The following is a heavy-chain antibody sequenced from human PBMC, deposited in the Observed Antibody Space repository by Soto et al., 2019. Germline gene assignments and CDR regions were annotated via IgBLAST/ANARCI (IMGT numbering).Heavy chain of an antibody. CDR1: GFTFSSYG. J-gene: IGHJ3*02. D-gene: IGHD3-10*01. CDR2: ISYDGSNK. V-gene: IGHV3-30*18. Sequence: QVQLVESGGGVVQPGRSLRLSCAASGFTFSSYGMHWVRQAPGKGLEWVAVISYDGSNKYYADSVKGRFTISRDNSKNTLYLQMNSLRAEDTAVYYCAKDSGELAQDAFDIWGQGTMVTVSS. CDR3: AKDSGELAQDAFDI.